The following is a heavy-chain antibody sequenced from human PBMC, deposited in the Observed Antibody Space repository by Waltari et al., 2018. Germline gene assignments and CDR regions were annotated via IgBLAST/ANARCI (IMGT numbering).Heavy chain of an antibody. V-gene: IGHV3-7*01. J-gene: IGHJ3*02. CDR1: GFTFSSYW. D-gene: IGHD1-26*01. CDR3: ARDRLPIVGATFYAFDI. Sequence: EVQLVESGGGLVQPGGSLRLSCAASGFTFSSYWMSWVRQAPGKGLEWVANIKKDGSEKYDVDSVKGRFTISRDNAKNSLYLQMNSLRAEDTAVYYCARDRLPIVGATFYAFDIWGQGTMVTVSS. CDR2: IKKDGSEK.